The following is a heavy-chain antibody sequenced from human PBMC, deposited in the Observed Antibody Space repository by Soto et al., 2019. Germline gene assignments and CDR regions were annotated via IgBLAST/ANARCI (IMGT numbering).Heavy chain of an antibody. CDR2: IYYSGST. D-gene: IGHD4-17*01. Sequence: ASETLSLTCTVSGGSISSSSYYWGWIRQPPGKGLEWIGSIYYSGSTYYNPSLKSRVTISVDTSKNQFSLKLSSVTAADTAVYYCARLTTVTKGGFDYWGQGTLVTVSS. CDR1: GGSISSSSYY. CDR3: ARLTTVTKGGFDY. V-gene: IGHV4-39*01. J-gene: IGHJ4*02.